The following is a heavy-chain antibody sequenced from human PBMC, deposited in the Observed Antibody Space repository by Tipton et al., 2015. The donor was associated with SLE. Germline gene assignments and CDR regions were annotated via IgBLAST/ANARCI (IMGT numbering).Heavy chain of an antibody. CDR1: GGSISGFF. Sequence: TLSLTCTVSGGSISGFFWSWVRQPAGKGLEWIGRIHTSGSTNYNPSLKSRVTISMDRSKNQFSVKLNSVTAADTAVYYCVRKDYNFWYGYSGVDFWGQGTLVTVSP. J-gene: IGHJ4*02. CDR2: IHTSGST. D-gene: IGHD3-3*01. V-gene: IGHV4-4*07. CDR3: VRKDYNFWYGYSGVDF.